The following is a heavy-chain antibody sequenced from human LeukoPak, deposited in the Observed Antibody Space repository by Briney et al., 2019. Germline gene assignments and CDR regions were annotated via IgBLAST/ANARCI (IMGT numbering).Heavy chain of an antibody. V-gene: IGHV3-72*01. D-gene: IGHD1-26*01. Sequence: GGSLRLSCVASGFTFSDHHMDWVRQTPGKGLEWVGRSRNKANSYTTEYAASVKGRFSISRDDSKNSLFLQMNSLKTDDTAVYYCTRASLSGSYFFYWGQGALVTVSS. CDR3: TRASLSGSYFFY. CDR1: GFTFSDHH. J-gene: IGHJ4*02. CDR2: SRNKANSYTT.